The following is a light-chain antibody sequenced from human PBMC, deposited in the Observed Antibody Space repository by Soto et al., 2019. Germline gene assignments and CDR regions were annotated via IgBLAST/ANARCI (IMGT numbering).Light chain of an antibody. Sequence: EIVLTQSPGTLSLSPGERATLSCRASQSVNSNYLAWYQPKPGQAPRLLIYGASSRATGIPDRFSGSGSGTDFTLTISRLEPEDFALYYCQQYGTSLYTFGQATKLEIK. CDR1: QSVNSNY. CDR3: QQYGTSLYT. V-gene: IGKV3-20*01. CDR2: GAS. J-gene: IGKJ2*01.